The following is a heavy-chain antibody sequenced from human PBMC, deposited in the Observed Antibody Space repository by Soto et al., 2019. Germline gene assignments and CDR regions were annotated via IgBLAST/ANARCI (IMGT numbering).Heavy chain of an antibody. Sequence: TGGSLRLSCAASGFTFSSYWMSWVRQAPGKGLEWVANIKQDGSEKYYVDSVKGRFTISRDNAKNSLYLQMNSLRAEDTAVYYCASGGGGDYLQFDYWGQGTLVTVSS. CDR2: IKQDGSEK. V-gene: IGHV3-7*01. CDR3: ASGGGGDYLQFDY. D-gene: IGHD4-17*01. CDR1: GFTFSSYW. J-gene: IGHJ4*02.